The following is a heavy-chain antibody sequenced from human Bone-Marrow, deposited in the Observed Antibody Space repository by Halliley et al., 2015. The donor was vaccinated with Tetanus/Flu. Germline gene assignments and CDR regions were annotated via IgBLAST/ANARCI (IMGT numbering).Heavy chain of an antibody. CDR1: GDSIDSGAHY. D-gene: IGHD2-21*02. V-gene: IGHV4-39*07. J-gene: IGHJ4*02. CDR2: IYSGGTP. CDR3: ARSPRRIRVTTFDD. Sequence: TLSLTCTVSGDSIDSGAHYWGWIRQPPGKGLEWLANIYSGGTPFYNPSLKSRVSISVDTSKNQFSLKLTSVTAADTAVYYCARSPRRIRVTTFDDWGQGTLVTVSS.